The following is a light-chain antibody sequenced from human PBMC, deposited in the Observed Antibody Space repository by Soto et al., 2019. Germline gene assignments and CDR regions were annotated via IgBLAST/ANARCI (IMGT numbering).Light chain of an antibody. V-gene: IGKV1-27*01. CDR2: AAS. CDR3: HKYNSAPFT. CDR1: EDISNY. J-gene: IGKJ3*01. Sequence: DIQMTQSPSSLSASVGDRVTITCRASEDISNYLAWYQQKPGKVPKVLIYAASTLQSGVPSRFSGSGSGTDFTLAIGSLQPEDVATYYCHKYNSAPFTFGPGTKVDIE.